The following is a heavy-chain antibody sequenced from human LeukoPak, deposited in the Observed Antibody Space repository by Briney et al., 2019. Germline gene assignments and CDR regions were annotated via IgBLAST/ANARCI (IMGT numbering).Heavy chain of an antibody. D-gene: IGHD2-2*01. CDR1: GYSFTSYW. CDR2: IYPGDSDT. CDR3: ARHLGGCSSTSCYWFFDP. V-gene: IGHV5-51*01. J-gene: IGHJ5*02. Sequence: GESLKISCKGPGYSFTSYWIGWVRQMPGKGLEWMGIIYPGDSDTRYSPSFQGQVTISADKSISTAYLQWSSLKASDTAMHYCARHLGGCSSTSCYWFFDPWGQGTLVTVSS.